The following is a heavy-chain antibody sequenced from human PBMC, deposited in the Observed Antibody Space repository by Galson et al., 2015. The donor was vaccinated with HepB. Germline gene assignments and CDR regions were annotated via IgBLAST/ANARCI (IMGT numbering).Heavy chain of an antibody. Sequence: SLRLSCAASGFTFSSYAMHWVRQAPGKGLEWVAVISYDGSNKYYADSVKGRFTISRDNSKNTLYLQMNSLRAEDTAVYYCARGSWGQRWLQLKIWGQGTMVTVSS. V-gene: IGHV3-30-3*01. CDR1: GFTFSSYA. D-gene: IGHD5-24*01. CDR3: ARGSWGQRWLQLKI. J-gene: IGHJ3*02. CDR2: ISYDGSNK.